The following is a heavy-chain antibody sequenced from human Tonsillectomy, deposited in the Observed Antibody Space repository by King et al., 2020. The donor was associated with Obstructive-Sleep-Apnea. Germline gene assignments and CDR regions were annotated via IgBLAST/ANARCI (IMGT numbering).Heavy chain of an antibody. D-gene: IGHD5-18*01. J-gene: IGHJ4*02. Sequence: VQLVESGAEVKKPGASVKVSCMASGYTFTGYYMHWVRQAPGQGLEWMGWVNPNSGGTNYAQKFQGRVTMTRDTSISTAYMELSGLRSDDTAVYYCAREPPPLRGYSYGPDYWGQGTLVTVSS. V-gene: IGHV1-2*02. CDR2: VNPNSGGT. CDR1: GYTFTGYY. CDR3: AREPPPLRGYSYGPDY.